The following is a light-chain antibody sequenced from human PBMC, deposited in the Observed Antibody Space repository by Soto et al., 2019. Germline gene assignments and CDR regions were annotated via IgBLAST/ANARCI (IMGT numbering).Light chain of an antibody. CDR1: SSDVGRYNY. J-gene: IGLJ7*01. CDR3: TSYTSSNSWE. V-gene: IGLV2-14*01. CDR2: EVT. Sequence: QSALTQPASVSGSPGQSITISCTGTSSDVGRYNYVSWYQQHPGKAPKLIIYEVTDRPSEVSNRFSGSKSGNTASLTISGLQAEDEGDYFCTSYTSSNSWEFGGGTQLTVL.